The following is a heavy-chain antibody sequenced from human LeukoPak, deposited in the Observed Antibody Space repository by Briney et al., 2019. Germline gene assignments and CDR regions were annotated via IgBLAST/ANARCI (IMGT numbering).Heavy chain of an antibody. Sequence: SVKVSCKASGYTFTDYYMHWVRQAPGQGLEWMGGIIPIFGTANYAQKFQGRVTITADESTSTAYMELSSLRSEDTAVYYCARDRGYCSSTSSDPEAFDIWGQGTMVTVSS. V-gene: IGHV1-69*13. D-gene: IGHD2-2*01. CDR3: ARDRGYCSSTSSDPEAFDI. J-gene: IGHJ3*02. CDR1: GYTFTDYY. CDR2: IIPIFGTA.